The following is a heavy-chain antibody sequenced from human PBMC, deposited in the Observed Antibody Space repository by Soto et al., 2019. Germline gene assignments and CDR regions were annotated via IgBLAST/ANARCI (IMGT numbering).Heavy chain of an antibody. D-gene: IGHD2-2*01. CDR3: AKDLVDQQLDFHYYGMDV. V-gene: IGHV3-30*18. J-gene: IGHJ6*02. CDR2: ISYDGSNE. CDR1: GFTFSNYG. Sequence: QVQLVESGGGVVQPGRSLRLSCAASGFTFSNYGMHWVRQAPGKGLEWVAVISYDGSNEYYADSVKGRLTISRDNSKNTLYLQINSLRAEDTAVYYCAKDLVDQQLDFHYYGMDVWGQGTTVTVSS.